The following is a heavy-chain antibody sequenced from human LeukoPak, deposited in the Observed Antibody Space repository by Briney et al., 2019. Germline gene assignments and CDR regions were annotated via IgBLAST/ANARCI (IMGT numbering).Heavy chain of an antibody. V-gene: IGHV3-7*03. CDR1: GFTFSSYA. CDR2: IKTDGSEK. J-gene: IGHJ5*02. Sequence: GGSLRLSCAASGFTFSSYAMSWVRQAPGKGLEWVANIKTDGSEKYYVDSVKGRFTISRDNAKNSLYLQMNSLRAEDTAVYYCARDYTGFPWGQGTLVIVSS. D-gene: IGHD3-9*01. CDR3: ARDYTGFP.